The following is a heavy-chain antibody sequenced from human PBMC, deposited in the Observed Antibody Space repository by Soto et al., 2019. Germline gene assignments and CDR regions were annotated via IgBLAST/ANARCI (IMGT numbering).Heavy chain of an antibody. CDR2: IIPIFGTA. Sequence: QVQLVQSGAEVKKPGSSVKVSCKASGGTFSSYAISWVRQAPGQGLEWMGEIIPIFGTANYAQKFQGRVTITAGESTSSGYLELRRVRSEDVGVCYCERDRRPSSGYYTYWFEPRGQGTMVTVSA. V-gene: IGHV1-69*12. D-gene: IGHD3-22*01. J-gene: IGHJ5*02. CDR1: GGTFSSYA. CDR3: ERDRRPSSGYYTYWFEP.